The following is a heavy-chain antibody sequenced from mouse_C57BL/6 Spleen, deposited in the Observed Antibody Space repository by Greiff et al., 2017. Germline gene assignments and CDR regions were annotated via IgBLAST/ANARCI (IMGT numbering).Heavy chain of an antibody. Sequence: QVQLQQPGAELVKPGASVKLSCKASGYTFTSYWMQWVKQRPGQGLEWIGEIDPSDSDTNYNQKFKGKATLTVDTSSRTAYMQLSSLTSEDSAVYYCARAPEFHYYFDYWGQGTTLTVSS. CDR2: IDPSDSDT. CDR1: GYTFTSYW. V-gene: IGHV1-50*01. CDR3: ARAPEFHYYFDY. J-gene: IGHJ2*01.